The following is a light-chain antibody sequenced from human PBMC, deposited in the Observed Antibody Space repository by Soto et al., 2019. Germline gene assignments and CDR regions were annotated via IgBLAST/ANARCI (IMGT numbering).Light chain of an antibody. J-gene: IGKJ4*01. Sequence: EILLTQSPSTLSLSPGEGVTLSCRASQSVTVNSLAWYQQKPGQTPKLLIYAASTRAAAVPDRFTGSGSGTDFALTISRLEPEDFAVYYCQQYNSSPGLTFGGGTKVEI. V-gene: IGKV3-20*01. CDR2: AAS. CDR3: QQYNSSPGLT. CDR1: QSVTVNS.